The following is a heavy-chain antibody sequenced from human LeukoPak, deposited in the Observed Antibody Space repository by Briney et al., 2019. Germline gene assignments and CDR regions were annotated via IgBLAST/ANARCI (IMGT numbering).Heavy chain of an antibody. CDR2: INRAGTTE. CDR3: ARGEQLNYFAY. V-gene: IGHV3-48*03. D-gene: IGHD1/OR15-1a*01. J-gene: IGHJ4*02. CDR1: GFSFSSYE. Sequence: GGSLRPSCAASGFSFSSYEMSWVRPAPGKGLEWVSYINRAGTTEEYADSVKGRFTISRDNAKNSLYLQMYSLRAEDTAVYYCARGEQLNYFAYWGQGTLVTVSS.